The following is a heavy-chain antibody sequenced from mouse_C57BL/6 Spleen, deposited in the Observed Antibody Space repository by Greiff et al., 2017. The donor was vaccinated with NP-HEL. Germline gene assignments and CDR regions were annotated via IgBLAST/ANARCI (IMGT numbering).Heavy chain of an antibody. CDR1: GFTFSDYY. V-gene: IGHV5-16*01. D-gene: IGHD6-1*01. Sequence: EVNVVESEGGLVQPGSSMKLSCTASGFTFSDYYMAWVRQVPEKGLEWVANINSDGSSTYYLDSLKSRFTISRDNAKNILYLQMSSLKSEDTATYYCARLSTEGFAYWGQGTLVTVSA. CDR3: ARLSTEGFAY. CDR2: INSDGSST. J-gene: IGHJ3*01.